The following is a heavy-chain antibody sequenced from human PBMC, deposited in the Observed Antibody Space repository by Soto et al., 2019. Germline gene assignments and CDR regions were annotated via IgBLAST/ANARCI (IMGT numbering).Heavy chain of an antibody. J-gene: IGHJ6*02. D-gene: IGHD3-10*01. CDR1: GGSFSRYY. Sequence: SETLSLTGAVYGGSFSRYYLSWIRQPPGKGPEWIVYINHSGSTDYNPSLKRRVPISVDTSKNQFSLKLSAVTAAFTAVYYCARVGGRGVRGVIGRDVSGQGTTVTVSS. V-gene: IGHV4-34*09. CDR2: INHSGST. CDR3: ARVGGRGVRGVIGRDV.